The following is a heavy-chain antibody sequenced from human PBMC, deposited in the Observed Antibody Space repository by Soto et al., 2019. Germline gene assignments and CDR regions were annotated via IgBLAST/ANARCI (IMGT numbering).Heavy chain of an antibody. D-gene: IGHD5-18*01. CDR2: IKEDGSEK. CDR3: AREARYSYGYFGGDGPKYGMDV. CDR1: GFTFSSYW. Sequence: GGSLRLSCAASGFTFSSYWMSWVRQAPGKGLEWVANIKEDGSEKYYVDSVKGRFTISRDNAKNSLYLQMNSLRAEDTAVYYCAREARYSYGYFGGDGPKYGMDVWGQGTTVTVS. J-gene: IGHJ6*02. V-gene: IGHV3-7*01.